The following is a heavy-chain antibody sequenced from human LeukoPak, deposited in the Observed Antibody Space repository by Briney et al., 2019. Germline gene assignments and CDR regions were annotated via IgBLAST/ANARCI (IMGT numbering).Heavy chain of an antibody. J-gene: IGHJ6*03. V-gene: IGHV1-69*06. CDR1: GYTFTGYY. Sequence: SVKVSCKASGYTFTGYYIHWVRQAPGQGLEWMGGIIPIFGTANYAQKFQGRVTITADKSTSTAYMELSSLRSEDTAVYYCARGVLGFLYYYYYMDVWGKGTTVTVSS. D-gene: IGHD3-16*01. CDR2: IIPIFGTA. CDR3: ARGVLGFLYYYYYMDV.